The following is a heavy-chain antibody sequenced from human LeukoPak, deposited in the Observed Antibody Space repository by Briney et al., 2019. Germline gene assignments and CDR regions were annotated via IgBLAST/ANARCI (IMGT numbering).Heavy chain of an antibody. Sequence: SETLSLTCTVSGGSISTYSWSWIRQPAGKGLEWIGRIYTSGSAKYNSSLKSRVSMSLDTSKNQFSLKMSSVTAADTAVYYCARGGNWLRQLSPHFDYWGQGTLVTVSS. V-gene: IGHV4-4*07. D-gene: IGHD5-12*01. CDR1: GGSISTYS. J-gene: IGHJ4*02. CDR3: ARGGNWLRQLSPHFDY. CDR2: IYTSGSA.